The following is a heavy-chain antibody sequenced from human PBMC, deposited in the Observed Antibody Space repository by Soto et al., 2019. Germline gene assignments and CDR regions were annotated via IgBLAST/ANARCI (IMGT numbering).Heavy chain of an antibody. D-gene: IGHD1-1*01. J-gene: IGHJ2*01. CDR3: AKRRGHRLENWQFDV. CDR1: GFSFSDRA. V-gene: IGHV3-23*01. CDR2: ISSNGGGT. Sequence: EVQLLESGGGLVQPGGSLRLSCVASGFSFSDRAMGWVRQAPGKGLEWVSDISSNGGGTFYADSVKGRFTISRDNVKNPVHLQMNRISDEDTTTYYRAKRRGHRLENWQFDVWGRGSLVSVAS.